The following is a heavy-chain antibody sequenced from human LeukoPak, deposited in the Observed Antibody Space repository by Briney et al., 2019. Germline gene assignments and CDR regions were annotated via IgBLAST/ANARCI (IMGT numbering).Heavy chain of an antibody. Sequence: GGSLRLSCAASGFTFSSYWMSWVRQAPGKGLEWVANIKRDGSETYYVDSVKGRFTISRDNAKNSLYLQMNSLGVEDTAVYYCASDHRVAGYWGQGTLVTVSS. V-gene: IGHV3-7*01. CDR3: ASDHRVAGY. CDR1: GFTFSSYW. CDR2: IKRDGSET. J-gene: IGHJ4*02. D-gene: IGHD6-19*01.